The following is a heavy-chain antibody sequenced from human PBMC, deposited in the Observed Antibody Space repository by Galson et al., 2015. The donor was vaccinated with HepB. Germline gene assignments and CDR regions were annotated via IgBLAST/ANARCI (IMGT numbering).Heavy chain of an antibody. Sequence: SLRLSCAASGFSFSDSGLHWVRQAPGKGLEWVAGISDDGRNKNFADSVRGRFTISRDNSKSTLFLQMNSLRVEDTAVYFCAKGAYRNILMSGGWFGLWGQGTVVIVSS. CDR2: ISDDGRNK. CDR3: AKGAYRNILMSGGWFGL. CDR1: GFSFSDSG. D-gene: IGHD3-10*02. V-gene: IGHV3-30*18. J-gene: IGHJ5*02.